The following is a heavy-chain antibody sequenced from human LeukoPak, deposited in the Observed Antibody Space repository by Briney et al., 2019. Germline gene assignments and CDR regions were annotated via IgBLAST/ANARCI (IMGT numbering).Heavy chain of an antibody. CDR2: INPNSGGT. J-gene: IGHJ6*04. V-gene: IGHV1-2*02. Sequence: GASVKVSCKASGYTFTGYYMHWVRQAPGQGLEWMGWINPNSGGTNYAQKFQGRVTMTRDTSTSTAYMELRSLRSDDTAVYYCARDYYDSSGANIGMDVWGKGTTVTVSS. CDR1: GYTFTGYY. CDR3: ARDYYDSSGANIGMDV. D-gene: IGHD3-22*01.